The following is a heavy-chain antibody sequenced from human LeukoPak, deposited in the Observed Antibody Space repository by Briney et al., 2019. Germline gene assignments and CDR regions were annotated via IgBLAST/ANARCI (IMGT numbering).Heavy chain of an antibody. CDR3: ARSYSSSSNFDY. J-gene: IGHJ4*02. CDR1: GYPFTSYS. D-gene: IGHD6-6*01. V-gene: IGHV1-18*01. Sequence: ASVKVSCKASGYPFTSYSITWVRQAPGQGPEWMGWISAYTGNTNYAQKFQGRVSMTTGTSTTTAYMELRSLRSDDTAVYYCARSYSSSSNFDYWGQGTLVTVPS. CDR2: ISAYTGNT.